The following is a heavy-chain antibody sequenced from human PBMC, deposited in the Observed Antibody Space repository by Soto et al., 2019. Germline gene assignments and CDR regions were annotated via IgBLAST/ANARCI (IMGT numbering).Heavy chain of an antibody. D-gene: IGHD6-13*01. Sequence: QVQLVQSGAVVKKPGSSVKVACKVSGDTFSNYVINWVRQAPGQGLEWMGAIVPIFRTANYAQKFQGRVTXTXXEFTITAYMELSGLRSDDTATYYCARETSAPGTFREDASDIWGQGTLVTVSS. J-gene: IGHJ3*02. CDR1: GDTFSNYV. V-gene: IGHV1-69*05. CDR2: IVPIFRTA. CDR3: ARETSAPGTFREDASDI.